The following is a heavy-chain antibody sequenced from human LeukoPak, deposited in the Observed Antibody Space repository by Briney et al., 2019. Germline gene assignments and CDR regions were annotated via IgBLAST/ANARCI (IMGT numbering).Heavy chain of an antibody. J-gene: IGHJ4*02. D-gene: IGHD3-10*01. Sequence: GGSLRLSCTASGFTFSGYWMNWVRQAPGKRLGWVANIKQDGSEKYYADSVKGRFTISRDNANNSLYLQMNSLRAEDTAVYYCARGRGGLLWFGEFNSWGQGTLVTVSS. V-gene: IGHV3-7*01. CDR1: GFTFSGYW. CDR3: ARGRGGLLWFGEFNS. CDR2: IKQDGSEK.